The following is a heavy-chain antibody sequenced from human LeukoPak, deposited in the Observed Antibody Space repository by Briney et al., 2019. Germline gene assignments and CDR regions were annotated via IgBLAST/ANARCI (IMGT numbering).Heavy chain of an antibody. D-gene: IGHD6-13*01. CDR3: ARAIALGYYYYMDV. CDR2: IRAYNGNT. Sequence: ASVKVSCKASPDTFTRYGITWVRQAPGQGLEWMGWIRAYNGNTNYAQKLQGRVTMTTDTSPSTAYMEMRSLRSDDTAVYYCARAIALGYYYYMDVWGKGTTVTVSS. J-gene: IGHJ6*03. V-gene: IGHV1-18*01. CDR1: PDTFTRYG.